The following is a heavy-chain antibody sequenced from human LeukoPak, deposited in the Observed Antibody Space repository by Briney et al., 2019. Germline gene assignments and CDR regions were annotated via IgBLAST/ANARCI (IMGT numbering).Heavy chain of an antibody. Sequence: GRSLRLSCAASGFTFSSYAMHWVRQAPGKGLEWVAVIAHDGNKKYYADSVKGRFTISRDNAKNTLYLQMNSLRAEDTAVYYCARADGRYYYYGMDVWGQGTTVTVSS. CDR2: IAHDGNKK. J-gene: IGHJ6*02. CDR3: ARADGRYYYYGMDV. V-gene: IGHV3-30*04. CDR1: GFTFSSYA.